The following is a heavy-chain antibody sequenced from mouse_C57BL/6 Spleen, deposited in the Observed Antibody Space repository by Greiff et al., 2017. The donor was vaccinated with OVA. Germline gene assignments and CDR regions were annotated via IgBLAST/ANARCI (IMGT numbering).Heavy chain of an antibody. CDR1: GYTFTSYT. CDR2: INPSSGYT. V-gene: IGHV1-4*01. CDR3: ARRDYGSSHEGFAY. J-gene: IGHJ3*01. D-gene: IGHD1-1*01. Sequence: VQLKESGAELARPGASVKMSCKASGYTFTSYTMHWVKQRPGQGLEWIGYINPSSGYTKYNQKFKDKATLTADKSSSTAYMQLSSLTSEDSAVYYCARRDYGSSHEGFAYWGQGTLVTVSA.